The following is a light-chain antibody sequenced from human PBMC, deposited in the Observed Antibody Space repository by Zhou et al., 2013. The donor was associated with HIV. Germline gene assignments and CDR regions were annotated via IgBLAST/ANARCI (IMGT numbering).Light chain of an antibody. V-gene: IGKV3-15*01. J-gene: IGKJ1*01. Sequence: EIVMTQSPATLSVSPGERATLSCRASQSVSSNLAWYQQKPGQAPRLLIYGASTRATGIPARFSGSGSGTEFTLTISSLEPEDFAVYYCQQSSNLWTFGQGTKVEIK. CDR2: GAS. CDR1: QSVSSN. CDR3: QQSSNLWT.